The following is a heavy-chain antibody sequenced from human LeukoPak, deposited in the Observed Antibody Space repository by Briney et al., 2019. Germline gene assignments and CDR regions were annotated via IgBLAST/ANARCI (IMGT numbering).Heavy chain of an antibody. Sequence: GGSLRLSCAASGFTFSDYYMSWIRQAPGKGPEWVSVIYSGGSTYYADSVKGRFTISRDNSKNTLYLQMNSLRAEDTAVYYCAASGSYWQYDYWGQGTLVTVSS. CDR3: AASGSYWQYDY. J-gene: IGHJ4*02. CDR1: GFTFSDYY. V-gene: IGHV3-53*01. CDR2: IYSGGST. D-gene: IGHD1-26*01.